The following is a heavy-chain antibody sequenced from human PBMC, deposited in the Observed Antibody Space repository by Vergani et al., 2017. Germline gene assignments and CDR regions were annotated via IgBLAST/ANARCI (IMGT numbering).Heavy chain of an antibody. CDR1: GGSLRSGGYY. V-gene: IGHV4-31*03. J-gene: IGHJ4*02. CDR2: IYYSGST. Sequence: QVQLQESGPGLVKPSQTLSLPCTVSGGSLRSGGYYWSWIRQHPGKGLEWIGYIYYSGSTYYNPSLKSRVTISVDTSKNQFSLKLSSVTAADTAVYYCARGIAVAGYFDYWGQGTLVTVSS. D-gene: IGHD6-19*01. CDR3: ARGIAVAGYFDY.